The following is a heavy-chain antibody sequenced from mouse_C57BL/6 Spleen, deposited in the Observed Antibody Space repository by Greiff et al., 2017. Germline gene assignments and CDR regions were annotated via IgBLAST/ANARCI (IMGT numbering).Heavy chain of an antibody. J-gene: IGHJ2*01. CDR3: ARTTTESFDY. D-gene: IGHD1-1*01. CDR1: GFTFSSYA. CDR2: ISDGGSYT. V-gene: IGHV5-4*03. Sequence: EVKLVESGGGLVKPGGSLKLSCAASGFTFSSYAMSWVRQTPEKRLEWVATISDGGSYTYYPDNVKGRFTISRDNAKNNLYLQMSHLKSEDTAMYYGARTTTESFDYWGQGTTLTVSS.